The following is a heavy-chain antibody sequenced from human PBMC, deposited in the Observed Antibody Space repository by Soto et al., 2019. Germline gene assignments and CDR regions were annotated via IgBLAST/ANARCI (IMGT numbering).Heavy chain of an antibody. CDR1: GYSFTSYW. CDR3: ARQVSSNTGWFDP. V-gene: IGHV5-51*01. CDR2: IYPGDSDT. Sequence: WESLKISCKGSGYSFTSYWIGWVRQMPGKGLEWMGVIYPGDSDTRYSPSFQGQVTISADKSTSTAYLQWSRLKASGTAMYYCARQVSSNTGWFDPWGQG. D-gene: IGHD4-17*01. J-gene: IGHJ5*02.